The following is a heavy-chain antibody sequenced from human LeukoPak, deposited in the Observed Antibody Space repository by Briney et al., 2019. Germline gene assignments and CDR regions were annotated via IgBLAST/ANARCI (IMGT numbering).Heavy chain of an antibody. CDR2: ISGSGGST. Sequence: GGSLRLSCEGSGFIFGDFAMNWVRQTPGKGLEWVSAISGSGGSTYYADSVKGRFTISRDNSKNTLYLQMNSLRAEDTAVYYCAKTPTAAVAVPYYFDYWGQGTLVTVSS. CDR3: AKTPTAAVAVPYYFDY. CDR1: GFIFGDFA. D-gene: IGHD6-19*01. J-gene: IGHJ4*02. V-gene: IGHV3-23*01.